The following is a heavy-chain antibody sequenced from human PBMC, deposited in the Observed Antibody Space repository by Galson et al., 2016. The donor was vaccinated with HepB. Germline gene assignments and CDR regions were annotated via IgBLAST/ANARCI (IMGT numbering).Heavy chain of an antibody. V-gene: IGHV3-11*06. D-gene: IGHD6-19*01. Sequence: SLRLSCAASGFTFSDSYMSWIRQAPGKGLEWVSYMSSSSSYTKYADSVKGRFTISRDNAKKSLYLRINILRAEDTAVYYCARGHRSGRETIDGFDIWGQGTMVTVSS. J-gene: IGHJ3*02. CDR1: GFTFSDSY. CDR2: MSSSSSYT. CDR3: ARGHRSGRETIDGFDI.